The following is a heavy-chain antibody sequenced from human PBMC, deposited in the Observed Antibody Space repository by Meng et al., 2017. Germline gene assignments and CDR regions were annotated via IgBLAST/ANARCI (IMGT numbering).Heavy chain of an antibody. CDR1: GFTFSSYA. CDR2: IKQDGSEK. CDR3: AREEKGDYDY. Sequence: GESLKISCAASGFTFSSYAMSWVRQAPGKGLEWVANIKQDGSEKYYVDSVKGRFTISRDNAKNSLYLQMNSLRAEDTAVYYCAREEKGDYDYLGQGTLVTVSS. J-gene: IGHJ4*02. V-gene: IGHV3-7*01. D-gene: IGHD2-21*01.